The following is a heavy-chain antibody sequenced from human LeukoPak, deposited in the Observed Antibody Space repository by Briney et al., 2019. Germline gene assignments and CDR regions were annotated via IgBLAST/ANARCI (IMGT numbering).Heavy chain of an antibody. Sequence: GGSLRLSCAASGFPFNDYSMNWVRQAPGKGLEWISYIGISSGNTKYADSVKGRFTISGDNAKNSLYLQMNNLRVEDTAVYYCARDHNYAFDNWGQGTLVTVSS. D-gene: IGHD1-1*01. CDR2: IGISSGNT. CDR1: GFPFNDYS. J-gene: IGHJ4*02. CDR3: ARDHNYAFDN. V-gene: IGHV3-48*04.